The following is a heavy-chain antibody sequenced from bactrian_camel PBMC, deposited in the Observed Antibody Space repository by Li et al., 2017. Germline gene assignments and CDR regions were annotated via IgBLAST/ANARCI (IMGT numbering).Heavy chain of an antibody. J-gene: IGHJ4*01. CDR1: GNGDGSGY. CDR3: VAGQDCGRWYEGSFPY. CDR2: IYSGDGSA. D-gene: IGHD2*01. V-gene: IGHV3S54*01. Sequence: HVQLVESGGGSVQLGGSLTLSCAVSGNGDGSGYWCTGWFRQAPGQEREAVAAIYSGDGSAIYTDSAKGRFTISQHNAQPTVYLQMDDMKPEDGGVYYCVAGQDCGRWYEGSFPYWGQGTQVTVS.